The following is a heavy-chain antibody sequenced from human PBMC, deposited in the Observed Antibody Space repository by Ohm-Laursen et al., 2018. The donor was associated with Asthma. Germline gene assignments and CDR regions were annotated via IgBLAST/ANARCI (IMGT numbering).Heavy chain of an antibody. V-gene: IGHV3-23*01. D-gene: IGHD3-16*02. CDR2: ITDSGGHT. Sequence: SLRLSCAASGFTFSSYGMNWVRQAPGKGLEWVSTITDSGGHTYFADSVKGRFTISRDNSRNTVYLQMNSLRAEDTDVYYCAKDYSFGYIDYWGQGTLVTVSS. CDR1: GFTFSSYG. J-gene: IGHJ4*02. CDR3: AKDYSFGYIDY.